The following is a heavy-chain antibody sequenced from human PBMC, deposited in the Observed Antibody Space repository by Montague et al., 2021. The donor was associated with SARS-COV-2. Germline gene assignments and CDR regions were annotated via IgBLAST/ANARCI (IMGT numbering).Heavy chain of an antibody. D-gene: IGHD1-26*01. Sequence: SLRLSCAASGFTYSDYAMTWVRQTPGKGLEWVSTISGRGDTTYYADSVKGRFTISRANSRVTLYLEMNSLRADDAAVYYCAKARGGTYYYFDYWGQGTLVTVSS. CDR2: ISGRGDTT. CDR3: AKARGGTYYYFDY. J-gene: IGHJ4*02. CDR1: GFTYSDYA. V-gene: IGHV3-23*01.